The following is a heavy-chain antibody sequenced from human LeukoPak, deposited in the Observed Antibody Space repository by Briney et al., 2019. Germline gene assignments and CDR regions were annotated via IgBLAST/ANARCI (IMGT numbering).Heavy chain of an antibody. J-gene: IGHJ4*02. D-gene: IGHD3-10*01. Sequence: GSSVKVSCKASGGTFSSYAISWVRQAPGQGLEWMGGIIPIFGTANYAQKFQGRVTITADESTSTAYMELSSLRSEDTAVYYCATGAMVRGVIIPQFDYWGQGTLVTVSS. V-gene: IGHV1-69*01. CDR3: ATGAMVRGVIIPQFDY. CDR1: GGTFSSYA. CDR2: IIPIFGTA.